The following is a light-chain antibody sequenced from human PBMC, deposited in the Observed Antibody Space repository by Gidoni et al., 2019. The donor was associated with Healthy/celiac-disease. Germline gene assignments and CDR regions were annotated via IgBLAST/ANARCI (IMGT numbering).Light chain of an antibody. CDR3: QAWDSSTNV. CDR1: KLGDKY. CDR2: QDS. V-gene: IGLV3-1*01. J-gene: IGLJ1*01. Sequence: SCELTQPPSVSVSPGQTASITCSGDKLGDKYACWYQQKPGQSPVLVIYQDSKRPSGIPERFSGSNSGNTATLTISGTQAMDEADYYCQAWDSSTNVFGTGTKVTVL.